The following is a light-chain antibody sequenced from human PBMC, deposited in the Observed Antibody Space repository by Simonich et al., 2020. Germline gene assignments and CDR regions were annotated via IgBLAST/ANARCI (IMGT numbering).Light chain of an antibody. CDR1: QGITNS. CDR2: AAS. CDR3: QQYNNWYT. Sequence: DIQMTQSPYSLSAFVGDRVTITCRASQGITNSLAWYQQKPGKAPKLLLYAASRLESGVPARFSGSGSGTEFTLTISSLQSEDFAVYYCQQYNNWYTFGQGTKLEIK. J-gene: IGKJ2*01. V-gene: IGKV1-NL1*01.